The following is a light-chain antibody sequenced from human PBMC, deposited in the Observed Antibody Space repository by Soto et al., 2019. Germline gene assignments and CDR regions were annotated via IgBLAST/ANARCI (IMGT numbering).Light chain of an antibody. CDR3: QQYGSSPPLT. CDR2: GAS. V-gene: IGKV3-20*01. Sequence: EIVLTQSPGTLSLSPGERATLSCRASHSVSSSYLAWYQQKPGQAPRLLIYGASSRATGIPDRFSGSGSGTEFTLTISRLEPEDFAVYYCQQYGSSPPLTFGQGTRLEIK. J-gene: IGKJ5*01. CDR1: HSVSSSY.